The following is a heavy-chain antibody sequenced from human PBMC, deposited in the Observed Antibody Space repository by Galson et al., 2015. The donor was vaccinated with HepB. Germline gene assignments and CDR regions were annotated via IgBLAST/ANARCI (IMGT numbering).Heavy chain of an antibody. CDR3: AKDREQGLVRGWLDP. D-gene: IGHD3-10*01. V-gene: IGHV3-30*02. J-gene: IGHJ5*02. Sequence: SLRLSCAASGFTVSNYGIHWVRQAPGKGLEWVTFTRYDGDNKYYAESVKGRFTISRDNSKNTVYLQMNSLRAEDTAVYYCAKDREQGLVRGWLDPWGQGTLVIVSS. CDR1: GFTVSNYG. CDR2: TRYDGDNK.